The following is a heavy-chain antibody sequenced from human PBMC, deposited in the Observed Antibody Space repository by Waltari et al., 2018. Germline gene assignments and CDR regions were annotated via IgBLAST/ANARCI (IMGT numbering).Heavy chain of an antibody. D-gene: IGHD2-15*01. V-gene: IGHV1-69*01. Sequence: QVQLVQSEAEVKKSGSSVRVSCKTSGGSFSIYAISWVRQAPGQGLEWMGGIIPMSGTGSYAQRFQGRVTIIADDSTDTSYMELTSLTSDDTAMYYCARASGSSGVHPDAFDLWGQGTLVTVSA. J-gene: IGHJ3*01. CDR2: IIPMSGTG. CDR1: GGSFSIYA. CDR3: ARASGSSGVHPDAFDL.